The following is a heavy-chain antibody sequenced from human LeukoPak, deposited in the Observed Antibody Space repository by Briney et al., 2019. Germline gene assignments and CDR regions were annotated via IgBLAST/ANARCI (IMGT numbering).Heavy chain of an antibody. D-gene: IGHD6-19*01. CDR2: VKEEGSWK. Sequence: PGRSLRLSCAASGXTFSSSWFGWARQAPGKGLESVANVKEEGSWKHYAVSVQGRFTISRDNAKNSLCLQMTSLRAEDTAVYYCARDRGWYHADSWGQGTLVTVSS. CDR1: GXTFSSSW. CDR3: ARDRGWYHADS. V-gene: IGHV3-7*01. J-gene: IGHJ4*02.